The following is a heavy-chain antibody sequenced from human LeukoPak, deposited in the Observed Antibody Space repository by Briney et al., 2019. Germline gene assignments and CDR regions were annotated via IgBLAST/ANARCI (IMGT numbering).Heavy chain of an antibody. CDR3: ARTVTSFEPTPPYYFDY. J-gene: IGHJ4*02. V-gene: IGHV3-11*04. D-gene: IGHD4-17*01. CDR1: GFTFSDYY. CDR2: ISSSGSTI. Sequence: KPGGSLRLSCAASGFTFSDYYMSWIRQAPGKGLEWVSYISSSGSTIYYADSVKGRFTISRDNAKNSLYLQMNSLRAEDTAVYYCARTVTSFEPTPPYYFDYWGQGTLVTVSS.